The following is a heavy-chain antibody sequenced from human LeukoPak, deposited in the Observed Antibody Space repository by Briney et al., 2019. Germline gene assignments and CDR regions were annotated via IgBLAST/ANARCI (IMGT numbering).Heavy chain of an antibody. CDR1: GFTFSDYY. CDR3: AREGRYNWNPTND. V-gene: IGHV3-11*04. Sequence: GGSLRLSCEASGFTFSDYYMTRIRQAPGKGLEWVSYISSSGSTIYYADSVKGRFTISRDNAKNSLYLQMNSLRAEDTAVYYCAREGRYNWNPTNDWGQGTLVTVSS. CDR2: ISSSGSTI. J-gene: IGHJ4*02. D-gene: IGHD1-20*01.